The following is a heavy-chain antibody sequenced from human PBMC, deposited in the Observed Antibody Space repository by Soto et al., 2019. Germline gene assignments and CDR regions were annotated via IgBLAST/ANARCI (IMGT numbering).Heavy chain of an antibody. CDR2: IIPILGMP. Sequence: QVQLVQSGAEMKKPGSSVNVSCKASGGTFSTYTITWVRQAPGQGLEWMGRIIPILGMPNYAQKFQGRVTITADKSTNTVYMELNNLRSEDTAVYFCARAPYGDRLDYWGQGPLVTVSS. CDR3: ARAPYGDRLDY. CDR1: GGTFSTYT. D-gene: IGHD4-17*01. J-gene: IGHJ4*02. V-gene: IGHV1-69*02.